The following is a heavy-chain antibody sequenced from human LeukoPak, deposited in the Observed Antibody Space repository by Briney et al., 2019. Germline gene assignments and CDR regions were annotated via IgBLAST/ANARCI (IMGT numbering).Heavy chain of an antibody. Sequence: RAGGSLRLSCAASGFTFSSYWMHWVRQAPGKGLVWVSRINSDGSSTSYADSVKGRFTISRDNAKNTLYLQMNSLRAEDTAVYYCTRGYYYDSSDYNSMPFDYWGQGTLVTVSS. D-gene: IGHD3-22*01. CDR3: TRGYYYDSSDYNSMPFDY. CDR1: GFTFSSYW. CDR2: INSDGSST. J-gene: IGHJ4*02. V-gene: IGHV3-74*01.